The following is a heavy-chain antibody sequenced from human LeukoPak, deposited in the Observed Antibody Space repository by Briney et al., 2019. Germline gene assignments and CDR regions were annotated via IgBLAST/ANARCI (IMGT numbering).Heavy chain of an antibody. CDR1: GFTLSSYW. V-gene: IGHV3-23*01. D-gene: IGHD2-21*01. CDR3: AKAPVTSCRGAYCYPFDS. Sequence: GGSLRLSCAGSGFTLSSYWMHWVRQGPGKGLEWVAATSSSDAGTYHADSVRGRFTISRDNSKNTLYLQMNSLRAEDAAVYFCAKAPVTSCRGAYCYPFDSWGQGTLVTASS. CDR2: TSSSDAGT. J-gene: IGHJ4*02.